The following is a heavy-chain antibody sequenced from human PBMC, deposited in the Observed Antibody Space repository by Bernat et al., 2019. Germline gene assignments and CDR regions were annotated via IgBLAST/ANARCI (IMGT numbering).Heavy chain of an antibody. Sequence: QVQLVESGGGLVQPGRSLRLSCAASGFTFSSYGMHWVRQAPGKGLEWVAVISYDGSNKYYADSVKGRFTISRDNSKNTLYLQMNSLRAEDTAVYYCAKTPSRDGYNSWYFDLWGRGTLVTVSS. V-gene: IGHV3-30*18. CDR1: GFTFSSYG. D-gene: IGHD5-24*01. J-gene: IGHJ2*01. CDR3: AKTPSRDGYNSWYFDL. CDR2: ISYDGSNK.